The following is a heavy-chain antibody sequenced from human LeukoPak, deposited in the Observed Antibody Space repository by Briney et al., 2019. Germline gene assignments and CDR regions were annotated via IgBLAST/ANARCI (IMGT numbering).Heavy chain of an antibody. J-gene: IGHJ4*02. V-gene: IGHV4-31*03. CDR3: ASFGEEDIVVGY. Sequence: PSETLSLTCTVSGGSISSGGYYWSWIRQHPGKGLEWIGYIYYSGSTYYNPSLKSRVTISVDTSKNQFTLKLGSVTAADTAVYYCASFGEEDIVVGYWGQGTLVTVSS. CDR1: GGSISSGGYY. D-gene: IGHD2-2*01. CDR2: IYYSGST.